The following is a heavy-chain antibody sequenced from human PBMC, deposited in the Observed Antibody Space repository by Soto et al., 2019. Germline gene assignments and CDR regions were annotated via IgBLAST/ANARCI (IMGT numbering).Heavy chain of an antibody. CDR2: ISYYGSNK. CDR3: ARAFGRGPMVTGMYAFDI. Sequence: PGGSLRLSCAASGFTFSSYAMHWVRQAPGKGLEWVAVISYYGSNKYYADSVKGRFTISRDNSKNTLYLQMNSLRAEDTAVYYCARAFGRGPMVTGMYAFDIWGQGTMVTVSS. J-gene: IGHJ3*02. V-gene: IGHV3-30-3*01. CDR1: GFTFSSYA. D-gene: IGHD5-18*01.